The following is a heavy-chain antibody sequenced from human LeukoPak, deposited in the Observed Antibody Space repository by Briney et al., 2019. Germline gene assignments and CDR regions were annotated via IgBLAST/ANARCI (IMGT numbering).Heavy chain of an antibody. CDR2: ISSSGIFI. J-gene: IGHJ4*02. CDR3: ARDRGVGATDY. Sequence: GGSLRLSCAASGFTFSSYEMSWVRQAPGKGLEWVSYISSSGIFIYYADSVKGRFTISRDNAKNSLYLQMNSLRAEDTAVYYCARDRGVGATDYWGQGTLVTVSS. CDR1: GFTFSSYE. V-gene: IGHV3-48*03. D-gene: IGHD1-26*01.